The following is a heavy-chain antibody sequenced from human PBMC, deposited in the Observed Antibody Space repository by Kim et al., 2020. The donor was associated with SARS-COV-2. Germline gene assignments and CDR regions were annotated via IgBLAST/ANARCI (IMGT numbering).Heavy chain of an antibody. CDR3: TRVSSSWYNYYYGMDV. D-gene: IGHD6-13*01. Sequence: SVKGRFTISRDDSKNTAYLQMNSLKTEDTAVYYCTRVSSSWYNYYYGMDVWGQGTTVTVSS. V-gene: IGHV3-73*01. J-gene: IGHJ6*02.